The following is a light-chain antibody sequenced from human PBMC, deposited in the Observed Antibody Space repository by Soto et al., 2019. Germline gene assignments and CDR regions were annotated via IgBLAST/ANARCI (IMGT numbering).Light chain of an antibody. Sequence: DIVMTQSPDSLAVSLGERATINCKSSQSVLYSSTNQNYLAWYQQQPGQPPKLLIYWASTRESGVPDRFSGSGSGTDFTLTISSLQAEDVAVYYCQQYYSTLLTFGGGTKVEIK. CDR3: QQYYSTLLT. V-gene: IGKV4-1*01. CDR1: QSVLYSSTNQNY. CDR2: WAS. J-gene: IGKJ4*01.